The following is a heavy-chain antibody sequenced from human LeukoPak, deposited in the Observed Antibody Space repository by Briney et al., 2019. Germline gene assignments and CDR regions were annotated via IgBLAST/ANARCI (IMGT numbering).Heavy chain of an antibody. CDR1: GGSISSSSYY. Sequence: PSETLSLTCTVSGGSISSSSYYWSWIRQPPGKGLEWIGYIYYSGSTNYNPSLKSRVTISVDTSKNQFSLKLSSVTAADTAVYYCARVSMANYSRWNYYGMDVWGQGTTVTVSS. V-gene: IGHV4-61*01. CDR3: ARVSMANYSRWNYYGMDV. J-gene: IGHJ6*02. D-gene: IGHD1-7*01. CDR2: IYYSGST.